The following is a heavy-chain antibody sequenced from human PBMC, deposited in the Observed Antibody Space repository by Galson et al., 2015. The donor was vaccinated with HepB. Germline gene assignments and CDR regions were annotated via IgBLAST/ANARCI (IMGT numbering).Heavy chain of an antibody. Sequence: LVKPTQTLTLTCTFSGFSLSPSGMCVNWIRQPPGKALEWLARIDWDDDKFYSTSLKTRLTISKDTSKNQVVLTMTNMDPVDTATYYCARMIADRYGYSVDYWGQGTLVTVSS. D-gene: IGHD5-18*01. CDR1: GFSLSPSGMC. J-gene: IGHJ4*02. CDR3: ARMIADRYGYSVDY. CDR2: IDWDDDK. V-gene: IGHV2-70*17.